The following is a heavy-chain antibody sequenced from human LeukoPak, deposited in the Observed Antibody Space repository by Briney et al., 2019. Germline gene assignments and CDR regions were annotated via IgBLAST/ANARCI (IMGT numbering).Heavy chain of an antibody. D-gene: IGHD2-15*01. V-gene: IGHV4-39*01. Sequence: SETLSLTCTVSGGSISSSSYYWGWIRQPPGKELQWIASVYYSGRTNYSPSLRSRVTISVDTSEKQFSLQLNSVTAADTAVYYCARQGSAYYFDFWGQGLLVTVSS. CDR3: ARQGSAYYFDF. J-gene: IGHJ4*02. CDR2: VYYSGRT. CDR1: GGSISSSSYY.